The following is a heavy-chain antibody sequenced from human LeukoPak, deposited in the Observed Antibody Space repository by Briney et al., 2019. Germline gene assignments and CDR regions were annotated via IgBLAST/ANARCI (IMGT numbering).Heavy chain of an antibody. J-gene: IGHJ5*02. V-gene: IGHV3-23*01. Sequence: GGPVTLSCAASGFPFSNSAMRGLPHAPGGAREWVSTLSGSGITPYYAHSVTGRFTISSDNSKNMLYLHMNNLRADDTAVYYCARSGTEDGYNICFDHWGQGTLVTVSS. CDR3: ARSGTEDGYNICFDH. CDR2: LSGSGITP. D-gene: IGHD5-24*01. CDR1: GFPFSNSA.